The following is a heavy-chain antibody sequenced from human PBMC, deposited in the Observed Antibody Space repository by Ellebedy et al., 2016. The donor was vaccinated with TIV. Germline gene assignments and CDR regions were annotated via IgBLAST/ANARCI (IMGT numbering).Heavy chain of an antibody. D-gene: IGHD6-13*01. V-gene: IGHV3-30*01. J-gene: IGHJ4*02. CDR1: GFAFSSYA. CDR3: ARPASISSTTDFHH. CDR2: ISYDASDK. Sequence: GESLKISCAASGFAFSSYAIHWVRQAPGKGLEWMAVISYDASDKFYADSVKGRFTISRDNSKNTVYLQMNILRTEDTAVYYCARPASISSTTDFHHWGQGALVTVSS.